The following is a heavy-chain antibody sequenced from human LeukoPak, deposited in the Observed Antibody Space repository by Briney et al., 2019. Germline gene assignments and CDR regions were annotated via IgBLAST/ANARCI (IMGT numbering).Heavy chain of an antibody. CDR3: ARATVTYSYYYGMDV. D-gene: IGHD4-17*01. V-gene: IGHV4-59*08. Sequence: SETLSLTCTVSGGSIRSYYWTWIRQPPGKGLEYIGYIYDSGSTSYNTSLKSRVTISVDTSKNQFSLNLSFVTAADTAVYYCARATVTYSYYYGMDVWGQGTTVTVSS. J-gene: IGHJ6*02. CDR2: IYDSGST. CDR1: GGSIRSYY.